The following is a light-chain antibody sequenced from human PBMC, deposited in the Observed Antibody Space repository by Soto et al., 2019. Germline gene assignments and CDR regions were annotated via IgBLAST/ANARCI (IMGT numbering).Light chain of an antibody. CDR1: TTNIGAGYE. J-gene: IGLJ2*01. Sequence: QSVLTQPPSVSGAPGQRVTISCTGSTTNIGAGYEVHWYQQRPGTAPKLLVSGHNIRPSGVPDRFSGSKSGTSASLTISGLQAEDEAYYYCSSYTTSTSFILFGGGTKVTVL. CDR3: SSYTTSTSFIL. CDR2: GHN. V-gene: IGLV1-40*01.